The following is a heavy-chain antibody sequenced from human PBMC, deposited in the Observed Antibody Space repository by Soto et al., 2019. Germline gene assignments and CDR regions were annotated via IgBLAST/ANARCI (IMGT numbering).Heavy chain of an antibody. D-gene: IGHD1-1*01. V-gene: IGHV1-3*04. Sequence: QVQLVQSGAEVKKPGASVRVSCQASGYSFNTYAIHWVRQAPGQGLEWMGWINTANGNTEYSQKFQGRVTFTRDTSATTAYMDLSSLRSEDTAPYYCARRYKSAGWFDPWGQGTLVTVSS. CDR3: ARRYKSAGWFDP. CDR1: GYSFNTYA. J-gene: IGHJ5*02. CDR2: INTANGNT.